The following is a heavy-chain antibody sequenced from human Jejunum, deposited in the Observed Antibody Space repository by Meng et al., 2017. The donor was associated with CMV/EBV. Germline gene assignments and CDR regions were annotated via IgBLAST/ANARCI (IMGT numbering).Heavy chain of an antibody. V-gene: IGHV3-23*01. D-gene: IGHD1-7*01. Sequence: ASGYTFSNSDMGWVRQGPGKGLAWVSGISGSFGSTYYADSVKGRFTISRDISKNTLYLQMSSLRAEDTAVYYCAKPVTGTTRFDYWGQGTLVTVSS. CDR3: AKPVTGTTRFDY. CDR2: ISGSFGST. CDR1: GYTFSNSD. J-gene: IGHJ4*02.